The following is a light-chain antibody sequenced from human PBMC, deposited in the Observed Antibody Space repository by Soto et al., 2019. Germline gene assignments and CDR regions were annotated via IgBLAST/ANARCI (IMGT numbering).Light chain of an antibody. Sequence: DIQMTQSPSTLSASGGDRVTITCRASQSISSWLAWYQQKPGKAPKLLIYDASSLESGVPSRCSGSGSGTEFTLTISSLQPDDFATYSCQQGGTFGPGTKVDIK. V-gene: IGKV1-5*01. CDR2: DAS. CDR3: QQGGT. J-gene: IGKJ3*01. CDR1: QSISSW.